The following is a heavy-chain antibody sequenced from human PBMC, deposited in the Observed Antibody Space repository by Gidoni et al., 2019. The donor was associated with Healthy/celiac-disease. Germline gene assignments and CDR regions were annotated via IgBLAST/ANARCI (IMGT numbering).Heavy chain of an antibody. V-gene: IGHV3-9*01. CDR2: ISWNSGSI. J-gene: IGHJ4*02. Sequence: EVQLVESGGGLVQPGRSLRLSCAASGFTFDDYAMHWVRQAPGKGLEWVSGISWNSGSIGYADSVKGRFTISRDNAKNSLYLQMNSLRAEDTALYYCAKDMTQSIAVADNWGQGTLVTVSS. CDR3: AKDMTQSIAVADN. CDR1: GFTFDDYA. D-gene: IGHD6-19*01.